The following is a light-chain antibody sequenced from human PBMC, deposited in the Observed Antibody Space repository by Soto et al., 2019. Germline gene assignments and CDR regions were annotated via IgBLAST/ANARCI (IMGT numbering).Light chain of an antibody. CDR2: GAS. Sequence: DIVMTKTPDSLAVSMGERATINCKSRKSVLYSSNNKNYLAWYQQRPGQAPRLLIYGASGRAAGIPDRFSGSGSGTDFTLSISRLEPEDFAVYYCQQYGVSPTFGGGTKVDI. CDR3: QQYGVSPT. V-gene: IGKV4-1*01. CDR1: KSVLYSSNNKNY. J-gene: IGKJ4*01.